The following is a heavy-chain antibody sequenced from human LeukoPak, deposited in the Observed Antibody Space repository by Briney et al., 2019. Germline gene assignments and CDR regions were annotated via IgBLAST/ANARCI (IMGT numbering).Heavy chain of an antibody. CDR1: GYTISTYW. V-gene: IGHV3-7*04. CDR3: ARAVAAADSY. D-gene: IGHD6-13*01. J-gene: IGHJ4*02. CDR2: INQDGSKK. Sequence: GGSLRLSCTASGYTISTYWMSWVRQAPGKGLEWVANINQDGSKKYYVDSVKGRFTISRDNVKNSVYLQMNSLRAEDTAVYSCARAVAAADSYWGRGTLVTVSS.